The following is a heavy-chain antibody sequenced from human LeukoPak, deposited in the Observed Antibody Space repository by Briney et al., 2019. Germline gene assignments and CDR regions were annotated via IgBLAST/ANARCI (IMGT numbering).Heavy chain of an antibody. J-gene: IGHJ5*02. CDR1: GFTFSSYA. CDR3: ARDRGYGAPVVGEIDP. D-gene: IGHD5-12*01. Sequence: GGSLRLSCAASGFTFSSYAMHWVRQAPGKGLEWVAVISYNGSNKYYADSVKGRFTISRDNSKNTLYLQMNSLRAEDTAVYYCARDRGYGAPVVGEIDPWGQGTLVTVSS. V-gene: IGHV3-30-3*01. CDR2: ISYNGSNK.